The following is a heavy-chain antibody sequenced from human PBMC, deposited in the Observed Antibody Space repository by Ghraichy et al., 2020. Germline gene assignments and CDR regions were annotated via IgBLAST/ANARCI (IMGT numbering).Heavy chain of an antibody. J-gene: IGHJ4*02. V-gene: IGHV4-4*09. Sequence: SETLSLTCTVSGGSISSYYWSWIRQPPGKGLEYIGYICASGTTNYIPSLKSRVTMSVDTSRNQFSLRLSSVTAADTAVYYCARKAYCGGDCYYYFDYWGQGTLVTVSS. CDR2: ICASGTT. CDR3: ARKAYCGGDCYYYFDY. D-gene: IGHD2-21*02. CDR1: GGSISSYY.